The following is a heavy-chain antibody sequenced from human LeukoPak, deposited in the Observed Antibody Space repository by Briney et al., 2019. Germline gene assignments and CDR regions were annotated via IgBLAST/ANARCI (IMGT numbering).Heavy chain of an antibody. J-gene: IGHJ3*02. CDR2: IYRGGGT. CDR3: ARARLYNLNDDPAFDI. D-gene: IGHD1-20*01. Sequence: GGSLRLSCAASGFAASSSYLSWVRQAPGKGLEWVSLIYRGGGTYYADSVKGRFTISRDSSKNTLFLQMNSLRAEDTAVYYCARARLYNLNDDPAFDIWGQGTMVSVSS. CDR1: GFAASSSY. V-gene: IGHV3-53*01.